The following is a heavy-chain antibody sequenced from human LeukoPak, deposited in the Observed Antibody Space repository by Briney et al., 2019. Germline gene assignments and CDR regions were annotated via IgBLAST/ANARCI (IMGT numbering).Heavy chain of an antibody. J-gene: IGHJ6*03. CDR2: IRSKHYGGAI. V-gene: IGHV3-49*03. D-gene: IGHD3-3*01. Sequence: GGSLRLSCTASGFTFGDYAMSWFRQAPGKGLEWVGFIRSKHYGGAIEYAASVRGRFTISRDDSKSIAYLQMNSLRAEDTAVYYCAKANGVVVSGNYYYVDVWGKGTTVTVS. CDR1: GFTFGDYA. CDR3: AKANGVVVSGNYYYVDV.